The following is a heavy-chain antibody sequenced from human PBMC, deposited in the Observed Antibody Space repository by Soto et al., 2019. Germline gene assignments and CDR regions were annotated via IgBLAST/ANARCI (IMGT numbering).Heavy chain of an antibody. CDR3: AKDMRSGSYLYYYGMDV. CDR1: GFTFSSYA. Sequence: PGGSLRLSCAASGFTFSSYAMSWVRQAPGKGLEWVSAISGSGGSTYYADSVKGRFTISRDNSKNTLYLQMNSLRAEDTAVYYCAKDMRSGSYLYYYGMDVWGQGTTVTVSS. J-gene: IGHJ6*02. D-gene: IGHD3-10*01. CDR2: ISGSGGST. V-gene: IGHV3-23*01.